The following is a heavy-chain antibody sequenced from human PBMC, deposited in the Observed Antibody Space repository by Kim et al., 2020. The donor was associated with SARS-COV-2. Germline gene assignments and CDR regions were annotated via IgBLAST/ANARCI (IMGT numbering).Heavy chain of an antibody. J-gene: IGHJ4*02. CDR2: ISAYNGNT. Sequence: ASVKVSCKASGYTFTSYGISWVRQAPGRGLEWMGWISAYNGNTNYAQKLQGRVTMTTDTSTSTAYMELRSLRSDDTAVYYCARSKGLLRLGELSLGFWGQGTLVTVSS. D-gene: IGHD3-16*02. CDR1: GYTFTSYG. CDR3: ARSKGLLRLGELSLGF. V-gene: IGHV1-18*01.